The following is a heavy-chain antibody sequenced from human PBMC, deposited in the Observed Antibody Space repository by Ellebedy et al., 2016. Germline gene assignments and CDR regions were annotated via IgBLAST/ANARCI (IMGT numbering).Heavy chain of an antibody. J-gene: IGHJ4*02. Sequence: GGSLRLSXTASGLTFNTFFMSWVRQAPGKGLEWVSTISAGSDTTRLADSVKGRFTISRDSSKNSVYLRMNNLRVEDTVVYYCRQGHYADLWGQGTLVIVSS. D-gene: IGHD4-17*01. V-gene: IGHV3-23*01. CDR1: GLTFNTFF. CDR2: ISAGSDTT. CDR3: RQGHYADL.